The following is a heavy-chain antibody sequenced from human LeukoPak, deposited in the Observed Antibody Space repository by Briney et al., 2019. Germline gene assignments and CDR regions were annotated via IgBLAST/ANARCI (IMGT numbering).Heavy chain of an antibody. CDR2: ISYDGSSK. Sequence: PGGSLRLSCAASGFTFSSYGMHWVRQAPGKGLEWVAVISYDGSSKYYADSVKGRFTISRDNSKNTLYLQMNSLRAEDTAVYYCAKDSGGASDYWGQGTLVTVSS. CDR3: AKDSGGASDY. CDR1: GFTFSSYG. V-gene: IGHV3-30*18. D-gene: IGHD1-26*01. J-gene: IGHJ4*02.